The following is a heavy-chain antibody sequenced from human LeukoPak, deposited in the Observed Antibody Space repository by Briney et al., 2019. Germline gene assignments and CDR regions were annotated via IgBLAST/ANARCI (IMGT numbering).Heavy chain of an antibody. Sequence: SGGSLRLSCAASGFTFSSYSMNWVRQAPGKGLEWVSSISSSSSYIYYADSVKGRFTISRDNAKNSLYLQMNSLRAEDTAVYYCARIRMVRGVIITSNCFDPWGQGTLVTVSS. CDR3: ARIRMVRGVIITSNCFDP. CDR2: ISSSSSYI. J-gene: IGHJ5*02. D-gene: IGHD3-10*01. CDR1: GFTFSSYS. V-gene: IGHV3-21*01.